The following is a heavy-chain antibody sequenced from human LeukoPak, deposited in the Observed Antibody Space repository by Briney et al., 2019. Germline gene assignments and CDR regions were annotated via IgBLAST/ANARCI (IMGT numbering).Heavy chain of an antibody. J-gene: IGHJ5*02. V-gene: IGHV4-34*01. CDR2: INHSGST. CDR1: GGSFSGYY. D-gene: IGHD2-15*01. Sequence: SETLSLTCAVYGGSFSGYYWSWIRQPPGKGLEWIGEINHSGSTNYNPSLKSRVTISVDTSKNQFSLKLSSVTAADTAVYYCARGRGIRIGIVVVVAADRFDPWGQGTLVTVSS. CDR3: ARGRGIRIGIVVVVAADRFDP.